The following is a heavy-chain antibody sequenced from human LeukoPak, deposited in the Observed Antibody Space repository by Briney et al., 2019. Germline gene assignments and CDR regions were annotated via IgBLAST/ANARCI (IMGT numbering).Heavy chain of an antibody. CDR1: GFTVSSNY. CDR2: IYSGCST. CDR3: ARTITMVRGVIMGFDY. D-gene: IGHD3-10*01. V-gene: IGHV3-53*01. Sequence: PGGSLRLSCAASGFTVSSNYMSWVRQAPGKGLEWVSVIYSGCSTYYADSVKGRFTISRDNSKNTLYLQMNSLRAEDTAVYYCARTITMVRGVIMGFDYWGQGTLVTVSS. J-gene: IGHJ4*02.